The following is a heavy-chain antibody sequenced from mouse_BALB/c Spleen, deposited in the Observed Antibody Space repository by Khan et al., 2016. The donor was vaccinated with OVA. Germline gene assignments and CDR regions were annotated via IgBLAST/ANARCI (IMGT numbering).Heavy chain of an antibody. CDR1: GYTFTSYD. Sequence: QVQLKQSGAELVKPGTSVKLSCKASGYTFTSYDINWVRQRPEQGLDWIGWIFPGDGSTKYNEKFKGKATLTTDKSSSTAYMQLSRLTSEDSAVSFCARGGYGGFAYWGQGTLVTVSA. CDR2: IFPGDGST. D-gene: IGHD2-14*01. CDR3: ARGGYGGFAY. V-gene: IGHV1-85*01. J-gene: IGHJ3*01.